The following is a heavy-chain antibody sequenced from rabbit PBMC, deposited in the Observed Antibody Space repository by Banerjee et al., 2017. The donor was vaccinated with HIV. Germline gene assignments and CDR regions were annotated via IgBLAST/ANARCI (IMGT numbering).Heavy chain of an antibody. D-gene: IGHD4-1*01. J-gene: IGHJ4*01. CDR1: GFDFSSSYW. CDR2: IYAGSSGST. V-gene: IGHV1S45*01. CDR3: ARDLAGVIGWNFNL. Sequence: QEQLEESGGDLVKPEGSLTLTCTASGFDFSSSYWICWVRQAPGKGLEWIACIYAGSSGSTYYASWAKGRFTISKTSSTTVTLQMTSLTAADTATYLCARDLAGVIGWNFNLWGPGTLVTVS.